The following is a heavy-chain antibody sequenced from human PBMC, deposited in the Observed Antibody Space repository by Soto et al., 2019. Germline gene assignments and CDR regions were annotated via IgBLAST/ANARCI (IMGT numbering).Heavy chain of an antibody. CDR3: PRPKTSHQGMDCTVGSCQYYYYYYGMDV. CDR1: GGTFSSYA. Sequence: SVKVSCKASGGTFSSYAISWVRQAPGQGLEWMGGIIPILGTANYAQKFQGRVTITADESTSSAYMELSSLRSEDTAVYYCPRPKTSHQGMDCTVGSCQYYYYYYGMDVWGQGTTVTVSS. V-gene: IGHV1-69*13. D-gene: IGHD2-15*01. J-gene: IGHJ6*02. CDR2: IIPILGTA.